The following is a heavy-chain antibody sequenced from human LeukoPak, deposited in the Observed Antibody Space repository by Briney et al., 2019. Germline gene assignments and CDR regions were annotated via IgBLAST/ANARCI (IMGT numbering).Heavy chain of an antibody. CDR2: IYHSGST. J-gene: IGHJ4*02. CDR1: GGPISSGGYY. V-gene: IGHV4-30-2*01. D-gene: IGHD6-25*01. CDR3: ARGRLRSYFDY. Sequence: PSETLSLTCTVSGGPISSGGYYWSCIRQPPGKGLEWIGYIYHSGSTYYNPSLKSRVTIPIDTSKNQFSLKLSSVTAADTAVYYCARGRLRSYFDYWGQGTLVTVSS.